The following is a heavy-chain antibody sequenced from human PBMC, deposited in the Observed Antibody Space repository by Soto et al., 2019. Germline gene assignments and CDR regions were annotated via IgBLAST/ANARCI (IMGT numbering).Heavy chain of an antibody. Sequence: SETLSLTCTVSGGSISSGGYYWSWIRQHPGKGLEWIGYIYYNGTTYYNPSLKSRVTISVDTSKNQFSLKLSSVTAADTAVYFCARAPKLSFTLVRGVIITGIIYFEYWGQGTLVTVSS. CDR2: IYYNGTT. D-gene: IGHD3-10*01. CDR3: ARAPKLSFTLVRGVIITGIIYFEY. V-gene: IGHV4-30-4*08. CDR1: GGSISSGGYY. J-gene: IGHJ4*02.